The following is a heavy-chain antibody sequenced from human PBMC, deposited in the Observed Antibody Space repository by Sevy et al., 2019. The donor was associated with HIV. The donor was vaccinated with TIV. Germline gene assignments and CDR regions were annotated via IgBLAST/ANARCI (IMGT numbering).Heavy chain of an antibody. V-gene: IGHV1-2*02. CDR1: GYTFTGYY. J-gene: IGHJ6*02. D-gene: IGHD2-15*01. CDR2: INPNSGGT. Sequence: ASVKVSCKASGYTFTGYYMHWVRQAPGQGLEWMGWINPNSGGTNYAQKFQGRVTMNRDTSISTAYMELSRLRSDDTAVYYCARAGSGYCSGGSCYYYYYYYGMDVWGQGTTVTVSS. CDR3: ARAGSGYCSGGSCYYYYYYYGMDV.